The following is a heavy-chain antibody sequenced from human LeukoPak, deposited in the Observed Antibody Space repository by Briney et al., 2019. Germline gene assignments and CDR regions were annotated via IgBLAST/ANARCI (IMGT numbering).Heavy chain of an antibody. J-gene: IGHJ4*02. CDR1: GGSISSYY. CDR3: ARANDFWSGYYPFDY. V-gene: IGHV4-59*01. CDR2: IYYSGST. Sequence: PSETLSLTRTVSGGSISSYYWSWIRQPPGKGLEWIGYIYYSGSTNHNPSLKSRVTISVDTSKNQFSLKLSSVTAADTAVYYYARANDFWSGYYPFDYWGQGTLVTVSS. D-gene: IGHD3-3*01.